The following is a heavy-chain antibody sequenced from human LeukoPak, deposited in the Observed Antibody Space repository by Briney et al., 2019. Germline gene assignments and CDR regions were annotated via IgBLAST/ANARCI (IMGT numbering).Heavy chain of an antibody. D-gene: IGHD3-22*01. Sequence: ASVKVSCKASGYTFTTYAMNWVRQATGQGLEWMGWMNPNSGNTGYAQKFQGRVTMTRNTSISTAYMELSSLRSEDTAVYYCATTYYYDSSGYWNFDYWGQGTLVTVSS. CDR1: GYTFTTYA. CDR2: MNPNSGNT. J-gene: IGHJ4*02. CDR3: ATTYYYDSSGYWNFDY. V-gene: IGHV1-8*02.